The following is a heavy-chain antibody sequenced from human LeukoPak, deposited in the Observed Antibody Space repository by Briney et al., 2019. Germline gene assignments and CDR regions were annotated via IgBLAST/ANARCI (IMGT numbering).Heavy chain of an antibody. V-gene: IGHV3-30*02. J-gene: IGHJ4*02. CDR3: AKGRQQLIDY. CDR1: GFTFSNYG. CDR2: IRSDGSNT. D-gene: IGHD6-13*01. Sequence: GGSLRLSCAASGFTFSNYGMHWVRQAPGKGLEWVGFIRSDGSNTYYADSVKGRFTISRDNTKNTRYLQMNSLRPQETAVCYCAKGRQQLIDYWGQGTLVTVSS.